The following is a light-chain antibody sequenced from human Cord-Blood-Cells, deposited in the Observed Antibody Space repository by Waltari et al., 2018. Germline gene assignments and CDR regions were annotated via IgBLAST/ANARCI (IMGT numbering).Light chain of an antibody. V-gene: IGLV2-14*03. Sequence: QSALTQPASVSGSPGQSITLSCTGTSSDVGGYNYVSWYQQHPGKAPKLMIYDLSNRPSGVSNRFSGSKSGNTASLTISGLQAEDEADYYCSSYTSSSTLWVFGGGTKLTVL. CDR2: DLS. CDR1: SSDVGGYNY. J-gene: IGLJ3*02. CDR3: SSYTSSSTLWV.